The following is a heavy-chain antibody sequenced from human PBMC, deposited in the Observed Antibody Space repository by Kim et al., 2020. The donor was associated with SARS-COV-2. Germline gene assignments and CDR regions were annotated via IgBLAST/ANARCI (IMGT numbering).Heavy chain of an antibody. J-gene: IGHJ6*03. Sequence: SVKVSCKASGGDINNYAFNWVRQAPGQGLEWMGSIIPVLHKAHTAQIFQGRVTLTADTSTTTSYLELTNLTSEDTATYYCAGGAVQRESLPRQSMYEDLDQYGEIDHDISYHYYYMDVWGKGTTVTVSS. CDR2: IIPVLHKA. CDR3: AGGAVQRESLPRQSMYEDLDQYGEIDHDISYHYYYMDV. D-gene: IGHD3-10*02. V-gene: IGHV1-69*04. CDR1: GGDINNYA.